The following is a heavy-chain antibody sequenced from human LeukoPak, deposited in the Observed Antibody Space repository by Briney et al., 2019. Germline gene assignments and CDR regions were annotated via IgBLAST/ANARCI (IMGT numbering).Heavy chain of an antibody. D-gene: IGHD3-9*01. CDR1: GYTFTGHY. V-gene: IGHV1-2*02. CDR2: INPKVVGT. Sequence: GASVKVSCKASGYTFTGHYMHWVRQAPGQGLEWMGWINPKVVGTKYAQKFQGRVTMTRDTSSRTTYMYLSSLTSDDAAVYYCARWAGYASDWLGPFDDWGQGTLVSVSS. J-gene: IGHJ4*02. CDR3: ARWAGYASDWLGPFDD.